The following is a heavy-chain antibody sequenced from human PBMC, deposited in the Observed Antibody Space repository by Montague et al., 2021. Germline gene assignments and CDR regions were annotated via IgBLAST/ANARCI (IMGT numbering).Heavy chain of an antibody. J-gene: IGHJ5*02. Sequence: SETLSLTCAVSGGSISSNNWWTWVRQPPGKGLEWIGEIFHNGSTTYSPSPKSRVTISMDKSKNQFSLKLTSVTAADTAVYYCARVAAGGYYDTSGPNWFDPWGQGTLVTVSS. V-gene: IGHV4-4*02. CDR2: IFHNGST. D-gene: IGHD3-22*01. CDR1: GGSISSNNW. CDR3: ARVAAGGYYDTSGPNWFDP.